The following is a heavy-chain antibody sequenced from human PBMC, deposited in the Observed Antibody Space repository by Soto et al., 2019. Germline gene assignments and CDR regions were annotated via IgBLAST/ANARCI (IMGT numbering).Heavy chain of an antibody. CDR1: GYTFNRHG. CDR2: ISGYNGDI. CDR3: ARVRIVGAREIDF. D-gene: IGHD1-26*01. Sequence: QVPLVQSGGEVKKPGASVKVSCKASGYTFNRHGITWVRQAPGQGLEWMGWISGYNGDINYEQKFQGRVTLSSDTLTSTVYLELKSLRFDDTAVYYCARVRIVGAREIDFWGQGTLVTASS. V-gene: IGHV1-18*04. J-gene: IGHJ4*02.